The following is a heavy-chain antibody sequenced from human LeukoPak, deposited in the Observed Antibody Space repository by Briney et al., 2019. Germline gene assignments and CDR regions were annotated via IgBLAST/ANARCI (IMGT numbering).Heavy chain of an antibody. CDR1: GFTFNNYV. CDR2: ITGGGDQK. J-gene: IGHJ4*02. Sequence: GGSLRLSCAASGFTFNNYVMGWVRQAPRKGLELVSSITGGGDQKYHADSVVGRFTITRDNSKDTLYLQMNSLRAEDTAVYYCAARIAVTGSFDYWGQGTQVTVSS. D-gene: IGHD6-19*01. CDR3: AARIAVTGSFDY. V-gene: IGHV3-23*01.